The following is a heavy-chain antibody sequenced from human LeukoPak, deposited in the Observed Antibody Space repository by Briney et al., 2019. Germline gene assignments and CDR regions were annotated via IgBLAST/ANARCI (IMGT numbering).Heavy chain of an antibody. CDR3: ARASGYYDFWSASPGAFDI. J-gene: IGHJ3*02. V-gene: IGHV1-24*01. CDR1: GYTLTELS. D-gene: IGHD3-3*01. CDR2: FDPEDGET. Sequence: ASVKVSCKVSGYTLTELSMHWVRQAPGKGLEWMGGFDPEDGETIYAQKFQGRVTMTEDTSTDTAYMELSSLRSEDTAVYYCARASGYYDFWSASPGAFDIWGQGTMVTVSS.